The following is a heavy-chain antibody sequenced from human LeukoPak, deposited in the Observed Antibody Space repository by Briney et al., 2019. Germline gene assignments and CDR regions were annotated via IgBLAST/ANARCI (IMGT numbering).Heavy chain of an antibody. J-gene: IGHJ4*02. CDR3: ARGPYGSGSYY. D-gene: IGHD3-10*01. CDR1: GGSISSGDYY. V-gene: IGHV4-30-4*01. Sequence: PSETLSLTCTVSGGSISSGDYYWSWIRQPPGKGLEWIGYIYYSGTTYYNPPLKSRVTISVDTSKNQFSLKLTSVTAADTAVYFCARGPYGSGSYYWGQGTLVTASS. CDR2: IYYSGTT.